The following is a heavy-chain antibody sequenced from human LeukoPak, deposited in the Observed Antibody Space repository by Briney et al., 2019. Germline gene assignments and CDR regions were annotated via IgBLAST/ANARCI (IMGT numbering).Heavy chain of an antibody. CDR1: GFTFSSNY. Sequence: GGSLRLSCAASGFTFSSNYMSWVRQAPGKGLEWVSVIYSGGSTYYADSVKGRFTISRDNSKNTLYLQMNSLRAEDTAVYYCATENPYSSGRGSFDIWGQGTMVTVSS. CDR3: ATENPYSSGRGSFDI. D-gene: IGHD6-25*01. CDR2: IYSGGST. J-gene: IGHJ3*02. V-gene: IGHV3-53*01.